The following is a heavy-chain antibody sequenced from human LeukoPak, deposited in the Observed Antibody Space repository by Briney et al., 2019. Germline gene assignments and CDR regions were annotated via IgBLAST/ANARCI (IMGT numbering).Heavy chain of an antibody. Sequence: GGSLRLSCAASGFTFSGYWMTWVRQAPGKGLEWVANINLDGSGKDYVDSVKGRFAISRDNAKNSLSLQMNSLRAEDTALYYCTKDYDTVGYYSSDYWGQGTLVTVSS. CDR2: INLDGSGK. D-gene: IGHD3-22*01. CDR1: GFTFSGYW. V-gene: IGHV3-7*03. J-gene: IGHJ4*02. CDR3: TKDYDTVGYYSSDY.